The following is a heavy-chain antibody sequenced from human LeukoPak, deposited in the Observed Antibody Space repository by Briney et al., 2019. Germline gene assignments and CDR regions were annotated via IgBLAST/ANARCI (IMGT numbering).Heavy chain of an antibody. CDR1: GYSISSGYY. V-gene: IGHV4-38-2*01. Sequence: PSETLSLTCAVSGYSISSGYYWGWIRRPPGKGREWIGSIYHSGSTYYNPSLKSRVTISVDTSKNQFSLKLSSVTAADTAVYYCARHRRSAYWNPVTTAFDYWGQGTLVTVSS. CDR2: IYHSGST. J-gene: IGHJ4*02. CDR3: ARHRRSAYWNPVTTAFDY. D-gene: IGHD1-1*01.